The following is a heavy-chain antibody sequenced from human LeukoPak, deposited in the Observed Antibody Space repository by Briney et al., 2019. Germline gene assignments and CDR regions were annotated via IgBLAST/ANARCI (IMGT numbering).Heavy chain of an antibody. CDR1: GFTFSSYE. V-gene: IGHV3-48*03. CDR2: ITSSAGTI. D-gene: IGHD3-9*01. J-gene: IGHJ5*02. Sequence: GGSLRLSCAASGFTFSSYEMHWVRQAPGKGLEWISYITSSAGTIYYADSVKGRFTISRDNAWNSLYLQMNSLRAEDTAVYYCARKENILTGYYDHWGQGTLVTVSS. CDR3: ARKENILTGYYDH.